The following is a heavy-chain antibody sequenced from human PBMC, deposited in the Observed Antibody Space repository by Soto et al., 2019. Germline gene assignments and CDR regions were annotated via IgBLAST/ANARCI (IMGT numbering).Heavy chain of an antibody. V-gene: IGHV4-59*01. CDR3: ARSGSKYGANAFDI. Sequence: NPSETLSLTCTVSGGSISGYYWNWIRQPPGKGLEYIGHIYYIGTTNYNPSLKSRATISVDTSKNQFSLKLTSVTAADTAVYFCARSGSKYGANAFDIWDQGTMVTVSS. CDR1: GGSISGYY. J-gene: IGHJ3*02. CDR2: IYYIGTT. D-gene: IGHD5-18*01.